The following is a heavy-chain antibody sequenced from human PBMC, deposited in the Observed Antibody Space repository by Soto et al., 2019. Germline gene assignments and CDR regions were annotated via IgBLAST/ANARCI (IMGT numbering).Heavy chain of an antibody. Sequence: ASVKVSCKASGYTFTGYYMHWVRQAPGQGLEWMGWINPNSGGTNYAQKFQGRVTMTRDTSISTAYMELSRLRSDDTAVYYCARRYYDYVWGSYRLWGDAFDIWGQGTMVTVS. CDR2: INPNSGGT. V-gene: IGHV1-2*02. D-gene: IGHD3-16*02. CDR1: GYTFTGYY. CDR3: ARRYYDYVWGSYRLWGDAFDI. J-gene: IGHJ3*02.